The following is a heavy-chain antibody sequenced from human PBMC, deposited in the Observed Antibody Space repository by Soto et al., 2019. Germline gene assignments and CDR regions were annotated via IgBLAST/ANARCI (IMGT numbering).Heavy chain of an antibody. J-gene: IGHJ6*02. D-gene: IGHD1-26*01. V-gene: IGHV3-15*01. CDR2: IKRKTEGGTT. CDR1: EFIFNNAW. Sequence: GGSLRLSCAASEFIFNNAWMNWVRQAPGKGLEWVGHIKRKTEGGTTDYAAPVKGRFTISRDDSKNMVCLQMNSLRTEDTAVYYCTSNTIVPRNYGLDVWGQGTTVTVSS. CDR3: TSNTIVPRNYGLDV.